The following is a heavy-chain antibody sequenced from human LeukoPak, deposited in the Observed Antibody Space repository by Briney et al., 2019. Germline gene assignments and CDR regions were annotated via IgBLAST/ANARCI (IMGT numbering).Heavy chain of an antibody. V-gene: IGHV1-2*02. CDR3: ASSRYNWNISLY. CDR1: GYTFTGYY. J-gene: IGHJ4*02. Sequence: ASVKFSCKASGYTFTGYYMHCVRQAPGQGLEWMGWINPNSGGTNYAQKFQGRVTMTRDTSISTAYMELSRLRSDDTAVYYCASSRYNWNISLYWGQGTLVTVSS. CDR2: INPNSGGT. D-gene: IGHD1-20*01.